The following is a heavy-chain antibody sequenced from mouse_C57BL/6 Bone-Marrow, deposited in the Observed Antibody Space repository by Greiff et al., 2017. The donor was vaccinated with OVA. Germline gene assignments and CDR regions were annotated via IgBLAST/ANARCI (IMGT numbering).Heavy chain of an antibody. CDR3: ARQLRLRTD. V-gene: IGHV1-64*01. D-gene: IGHD3-2*02. J-gene: IGHJ3*01. CDR1: GYTFTSYW. CDR2: LHPNSGST. Sequence: QFQLPQPGAELVKPGASVKLSFTASGYTFTSYWLHWVTQRPVQGLELIGMLHPNSGSTNYNEKFTSKATLTVDKSSSTAYMQLSSLTSEDAAVYYCARQLRLRTDWGQGTLVTVSA.